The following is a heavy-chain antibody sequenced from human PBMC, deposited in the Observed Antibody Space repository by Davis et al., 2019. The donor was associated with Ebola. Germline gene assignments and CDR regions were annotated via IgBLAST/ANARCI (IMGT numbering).Heavy chain of an antibody. CDR2: ISWNSGSI. Sequence: SLKISCAASGFTFDDYAMHWVRQAPGKGLEWVSGISWNSGSIGYADSVKGRFTISRDNAKNSLYLQMNSLRAEDTALYYCAKDIGPQPHDFWSGYYGPRGYYYGMDVWGQGTTVTVSS. V-gene: IGHV3-9*01. CDR1: GFTFDDYA. J-gene: IGHJ6*02. CDR3: AKDIGPQPHDFWSGYYGPRGYYYGMDV. D-gene: IGHD3-3*01.